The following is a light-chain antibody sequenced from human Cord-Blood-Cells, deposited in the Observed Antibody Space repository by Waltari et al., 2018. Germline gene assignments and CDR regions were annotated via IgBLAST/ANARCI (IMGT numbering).Light chain of an antibody. J-gene: IGLJ1*01. CDR1: SSNIGRTY. V-gene: IGLV1-47*01. CDR3: AAWDDSLSGPLYV. Sequence: QSVLTQPPSASGTPGQRVPIPCSGSSSNIGRTYVYWYQQLPGTAPRRRIYGNNQRPSGVPDRFSGSKSGTSASRAISGLRSEDEADYYCAAWDDSLSGPLYVFGTGTKVTVL. CDR2: GNN.